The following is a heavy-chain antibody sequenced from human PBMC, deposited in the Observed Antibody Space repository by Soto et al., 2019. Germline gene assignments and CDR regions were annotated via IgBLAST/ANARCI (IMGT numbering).Heavy chain of an antibody. V-gene: IGHV4-31*03. CDR2: IYYSGST. Sequence: PSETLSLTCTVSGGSISSGGYYWSWIRQHPGKGLEWIGYIYYSGSTYYNPSLKSRVTISVDTSKNQFSLKLSSVTAADTAVYYCAILRGGYYYYGMDVWGQGTTVTVS. J-gene: IGHJ6*02. CDR3: AILRGGYYYYGMDV. CDR1: GGSISSGGYY. D-gene: IGHD2-15*01.